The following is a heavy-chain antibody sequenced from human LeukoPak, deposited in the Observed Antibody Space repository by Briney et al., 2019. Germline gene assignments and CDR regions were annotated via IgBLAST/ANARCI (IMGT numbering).Heavy chain of an antibody. CDR2: IKKDGSEK. J-gene: IGHJ4*02. Sequence: GGSLRLSCAASGFTFSSYEMNWVRQAPGKGLEWAANIKKDGSEKYYVDSVKGRFTISRDNAKTSLYLQVNSLRAEDTAVYYCARHLSGVTGYTYGRGIDYWGQGTLVTVSS. CDR3: ARHLSGVTGYTYGRGIDY. V-gene: IGHV3-7*01. CDR1: GFTFSSYE. D-gene: IGHD5-18*01.